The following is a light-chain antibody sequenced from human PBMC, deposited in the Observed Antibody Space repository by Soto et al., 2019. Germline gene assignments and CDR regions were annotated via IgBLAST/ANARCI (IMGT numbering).Light chain of an antibody. CDR3: SLCLTGVTVL. V-gene: IGLV2-14*01. CDR2: EVC. CDR1: TNDIGSSVS. J-gene: IGLJ2*01. Sequence: QSALKQPASVSGSPGQSITIFCSGPTNDIGSSVSVSWYQHHPGRARKLLIYEVCRRPSGISSRFSGSKSVNTASLPISGLQAQSETDYCCSLCLTGVTVLFGAGTKLTVL.